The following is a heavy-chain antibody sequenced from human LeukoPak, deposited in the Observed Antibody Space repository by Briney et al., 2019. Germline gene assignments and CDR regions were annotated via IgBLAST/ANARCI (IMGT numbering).Heavy chain of an antibody. V-gene: IGHV3-23*01. D-gene: IGHD6-13*01. CDR1: GFTFSTYD. CDR3: TKAGGFASWYDY. J-gene: IGHJ4*02. CDR2: ISRGGDRT. Sequence: AGGSLRLSCEASGFTFSTYDMSWVRQVPGEGLEWVSAISRGGDRTYHADSVEGRFTISRDNSKNVLYLQMDNLRADDTAVYHCTKAGGFASWYDYWGQGALVTVSS.